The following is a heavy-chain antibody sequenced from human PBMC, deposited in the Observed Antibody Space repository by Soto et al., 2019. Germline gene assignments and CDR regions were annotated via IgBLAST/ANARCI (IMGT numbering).Heavy chain of an antibody. CDR2: TYYRSRWYN. D-gene: IGHD2-2*01. J-gene: IGHJ5*02. V-gene: IGHV6-1*01. CDR1: GDSVSSTSAA. CDR3: RKIPYCSSTSCYEGWFYX. Sequence: SQTLALTCAISGDSVSSTSAAWNWIRQSPSIGLECLGRTYYRSRWYNYYAVSLKSRRTINPDTAKNQFSLQLNSVTPGEQAVYYCRKIPYCSSTSCYEGWFYXWGQGTLGTVS.